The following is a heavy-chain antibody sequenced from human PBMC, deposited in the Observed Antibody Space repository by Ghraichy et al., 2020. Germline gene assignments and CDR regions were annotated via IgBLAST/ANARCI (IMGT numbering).Heavy chain of an antibody. V-gene: IGHV3-23*01. CDR1: GFTFSSYA. D-gene: IGHD1-26*01. CDR2: ISGSGGST. Sequence: GGSLRLSCAASGFTFSSYAMSWVRQAPGKGLEWVSAISGSGGSTYYADSVKGRFTISRDNSKNPLYLQMNSLRADDTAVYYCAKDLPASGSYNDYWGQGTLVTVSS. CDR3: AKDLPASGSYNDY. J-gene: IGHJ4*02.